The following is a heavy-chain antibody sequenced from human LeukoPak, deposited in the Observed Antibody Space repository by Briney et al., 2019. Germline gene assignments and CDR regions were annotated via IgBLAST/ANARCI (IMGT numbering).Heavy chain of an antibody. D-gene: IGHD3-22*01. Sequence: SDTLSLTCTVSGVSISSYYWSWIRQPAGKGLEWIGRIHTSGSTNYNPSLKSRVTMSLDTSKNQFSLKLRSVTAADTAVYYCARDVVDSGGYYYVYLDYWGQGTQVTVSS. CDR1: GVSISSYY. J-gene: IGHJ4*02. CDR3: ARDVVDSGGYYYVYLDY. CDR2: IHTSGST. V-gene: IGHV4-4*07.